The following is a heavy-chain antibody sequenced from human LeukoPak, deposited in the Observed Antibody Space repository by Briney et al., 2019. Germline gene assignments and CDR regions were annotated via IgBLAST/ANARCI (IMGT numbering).Heavy chain of an antibody. CDR3: ARRPPAGDAFDI. CDR2: IYYTGST. CDR1: GGSISSYY. Sequence: PSETLPLTCTVSGGSISSYYWSWIRQPPGKGLEWIGYIYYTGSTNYNPSLKSRVTISVDTSKNQFSLKLSSVTAADTAVYYCARRPPAGDAFDIWGQGTMVTVSS. J-gene: IGHJ3*02. V-gene: IGHV4-59*08.